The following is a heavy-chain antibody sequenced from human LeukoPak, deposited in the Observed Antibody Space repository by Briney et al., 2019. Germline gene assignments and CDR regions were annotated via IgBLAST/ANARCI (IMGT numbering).Heavy chain of an antibody. V-gene: IGHV4-4*02. CDR2: ICHSGST. Sequence: SETLSLTCAVSGGSISSCNWWSCVRQPPGKGLEWIGDICHSGSTNYNPSLKSRVTISVDTSKNQFSLKLSSVTAADTAVYYCASVDVVAPSVGFDYWGQGTLVTVSS. D-gene: IGHD2-2*01. CDR1: GGSISSCNW. J-gene: IGHJ4*02. CDR3: ASVDVVAPSVGFDY.